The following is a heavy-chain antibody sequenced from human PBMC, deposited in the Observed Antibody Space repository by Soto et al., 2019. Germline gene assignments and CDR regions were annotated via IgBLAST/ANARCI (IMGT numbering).Heavy chain of an antibody. D-gene: IGHD2-15*01. Sequence: QVQLVESGEGVVQPGRSLRLSCAASGFTFSSYGMHWVRQAPGKGLEWVAVISYDGSNKYYADSVKGRFTISRDNSKNTLYLQMNSLRAEDTAVYYCARDGGKGDYYYGMDVWGQGTTVTVSS. CDR2: ISYDGSNK. CDR3: ARDGGKGDYYYGMDV. J-gene: IGHJ6*02. CDR1: GFTFSSYG. V-gene: IGHV3-30*03.